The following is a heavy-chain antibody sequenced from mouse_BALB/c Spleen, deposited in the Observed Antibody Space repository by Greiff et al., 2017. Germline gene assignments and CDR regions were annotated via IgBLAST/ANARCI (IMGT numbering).Heavy chain of an antibody. Sequence: VKLQESGPGLVAPSQCLSITCTVSGFSLTSYGVSWVRQPPGKGLVWLGVIWGDGSTNYHSALISRLSISKDNSKSQVFLQLNSLQTADTATCYYARRGAGYDYWGQGTTLTVSA. CDR3: ARRGAGYDY. V-gene: IGHV2-3*01. J-gene: IGHJ2*01. CDR2: IWGDGST. CDR1: GFSLTSYG.